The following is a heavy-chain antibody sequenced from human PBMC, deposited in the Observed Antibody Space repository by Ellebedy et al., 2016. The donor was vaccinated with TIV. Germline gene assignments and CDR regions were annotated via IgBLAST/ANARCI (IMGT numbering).Heavy chain of an antibody. D-gene: IGHD3-10*01. CDR2: IYHSGST. CDR1: GGSISSYY. V-gene: IGHV4-59*12. J-gene: IGHJ4*02. Sequence: MPSETLSLTCTVSGGSISSYYWSWIRQPPGKGLEWIGEIYHSGSTNYNPSLKSRVTISVDKSKNQFSLKLSSVTAADTAVYYCARVHPFIMVRGYFDYWGQGTLVTVSS. CDR3: ARVHPFIMVRGYFDY.